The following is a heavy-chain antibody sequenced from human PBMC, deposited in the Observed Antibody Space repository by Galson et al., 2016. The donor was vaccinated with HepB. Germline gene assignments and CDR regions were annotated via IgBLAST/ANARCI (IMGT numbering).Heavy chain of an antibody. D-gene: IGHD4-23*01. J-gene: IGHJ4*02. CDR1: GGSISSGGYY. V-gene: IGHV4-31*03. Sequence: TLSLTCTVSGGSISSGGYYWSWIRQHPGKGLEWIGYIYYSGSTYYNPSLQSRVTISVDTSKNQFSLKLGSVTAADTAVYYCARGTYGGRFFDYWGQGTLVTVSS. CDR3: ARGTYGGRFFDY. CDR2: IYYSGST.